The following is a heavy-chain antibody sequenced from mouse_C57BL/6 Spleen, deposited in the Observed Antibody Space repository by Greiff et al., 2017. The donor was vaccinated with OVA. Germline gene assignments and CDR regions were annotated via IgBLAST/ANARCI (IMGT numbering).Heavy chain of an antibody. CDR3: ASLPLYYGSSYGFAY. CDR1: GFNIKDYY. J-gene: IGHJ3*01. D-gene: IGHD1-1*01. Sequence: EVKLMESGAELVKPGASVKLSCTAPGFNIKDYYMHWVKQRTEQGLEWIGRIDPEDGETKYAPKFQGKATITADTSSNTAYLQLSSLTSDDTAVYYCASLPLYYGSSYGFAYWGQGTLVTVSA. CDR2: IDPEDGET. V-gene: IGHV14-2*01.